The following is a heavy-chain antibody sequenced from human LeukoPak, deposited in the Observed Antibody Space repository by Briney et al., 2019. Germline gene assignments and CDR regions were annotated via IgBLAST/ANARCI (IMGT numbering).Heavy chain of an antibody. V-gene: IGHV3-66*01. J-gene: IGHJ6*02. CDR2: IYGGGAT. CDR1: GFSVSSDY. D-gene: IGHD3-10*01. Sequence: PGGSLRLSCAASGFSVSSDYMSWVRQAPGKGLEWVSVIYGGGATYYADSVKGRFTISRDNSKNTLYLQMNSLRVEDTAVYYCARDSVLWFGENYGVDVWGQGTTVTVSS. CDR3: ARDSVLWFGENYGVDV.